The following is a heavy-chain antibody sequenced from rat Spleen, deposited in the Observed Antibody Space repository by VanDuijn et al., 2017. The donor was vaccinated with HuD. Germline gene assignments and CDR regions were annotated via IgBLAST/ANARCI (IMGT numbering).Heavy chain of an antibody. CDR1: GFTFSNYD. Sequence: EVQLVESGGGLVQPGRSLKLSCAASGFTFSNYDMAWVRQAPTKGLEWVASISTGGGNTYYRDSVKGRFTISSDYAKTTMYLQMDSLRSEDAATYYCARAGYLRDWYFDFWGPGTMVTVSS. CDR3: ARAGYLRDWYFDF. V-gene: IGHV5S23*01. D-gene: IGHD2-2*01. J-gene: IGHJ1*01. CDR2: ISTGGGNT.